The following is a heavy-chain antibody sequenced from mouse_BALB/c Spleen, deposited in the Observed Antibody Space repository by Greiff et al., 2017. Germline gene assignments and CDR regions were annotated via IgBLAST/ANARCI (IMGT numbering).Heavy chain of an antibody. V-gene: IGHV2-4-1*01. Sequence: QVQLKESGPGLVQPSQTLSITCTVSGFSFTSYDVHWVRQSPGKVLEWMGVIWSGGSTDYNAAFINRLSISKDNSKSQVFFKMNTLQTEDTAIYYCARVGWKASDSFDYWGQGTTLTVSS. J-gene: IGHJ2*01. CDR3: ARVGWKASDSFDY. D-gene: IGHD2-2*01. CDR2: IWSGGST. CDR1: GFSFTSYD.